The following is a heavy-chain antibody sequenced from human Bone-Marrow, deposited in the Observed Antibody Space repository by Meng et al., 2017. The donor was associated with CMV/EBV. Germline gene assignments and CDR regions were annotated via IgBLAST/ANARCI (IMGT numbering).Heavy chain of an antibody. CDR1: GYSFTTFS. Sequence: KVSCKAFGYSFTTFSIGWVRQMPGEGLEWMGTIYPNDFHTRYSPSFQGQVTISADTSINTAYLQWRSLRASDSAIYYCARQRGLPYGMDVWGQGTTVPVSS. CDR2: IYPNDFHT. J-gene: IGHJ6*02. CDR3: ARQRGLPYGMDV. V-gene: IGHV5-51*01.